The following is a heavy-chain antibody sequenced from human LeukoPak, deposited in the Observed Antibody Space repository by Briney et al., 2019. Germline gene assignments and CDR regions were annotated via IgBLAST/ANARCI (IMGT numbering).Heavy chain of an antibody. V-gene: IGHV1-69*04. CDR2: IIPTLGIT. J-gene: IGHJ4*02. D-gene: IGHD6-19*01. Sequence: GSSVKVSCKASGATFSNSAISWVRQAPGQGLEWMGTIIPTLGITNHAQKFQGRATITADRSTSTAYMDLSSLRSDDTAIYYCAMFGSGWYTPLAHWGQGTLVTVSS. CDR1: GATFSNSA. CDR3: AMFGSGWYTPLAH.